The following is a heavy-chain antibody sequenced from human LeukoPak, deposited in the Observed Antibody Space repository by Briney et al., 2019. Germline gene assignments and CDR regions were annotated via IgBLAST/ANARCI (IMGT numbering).Heavy chain of an antibody. CDR2: IYWDDDK. CDR1: GFSLSSSGVG. Sequence: PGPTLVKPTQTLTLTCTFSGFSLSSSGVGVGWIRQPPGKALEWLALIYWDDDKRYSPSLKSRLTITKDTSKNQVVLTMTNMDPVDTATYYCAHRRIAVAGNYFDYWGQGTLVTVSS. D-gene: IGHD6-19*01. CDR3: AHRRIAVAGNYFDY. V-gene: IGHV2-5*02. J-gene: IGHJ4*02.